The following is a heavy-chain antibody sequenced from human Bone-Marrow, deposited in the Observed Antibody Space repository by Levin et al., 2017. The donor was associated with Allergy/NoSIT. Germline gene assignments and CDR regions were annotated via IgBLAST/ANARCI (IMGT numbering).Heavy chain of an antibody. D-gene: IGHD3-16*01. CDR1: GGSISSSSYY. Sequence: SETLSLTCTVSGGSISSSSYYWGWIRQPPGKGLEWIGSIYYSGSTYYNPSLKSRVTISVDTSKNQFSLKLSSVTAADTAVYYCARLRGGIGVVGYYFDYWGQGTLVTVSS. V-gene: IGHV4-39*01. CDR3: ARLRGGIGVVGYYFDY. CDR2: IYYSGST. J-gene: IGHJ4*02.